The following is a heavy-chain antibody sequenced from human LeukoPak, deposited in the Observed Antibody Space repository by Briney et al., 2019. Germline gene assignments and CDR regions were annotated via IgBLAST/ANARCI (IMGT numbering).Heavy chain of an antibody. CDR2: ISMGASFT. CDR3: ARGTTALTDV. J-gene: IGHJ6*04. Sequence: PGGCLRLSCAASASPFSSYSMNWVRQAPGKWLEWVSSISMGASFTYYAASVKGRFTIPRDNAKNSLYLQMNSLRAEDTAVYYCARGTTALTDVWGKGTTVTVSS. V-gene: IGHV3-21*01. D-gene: IGHD2-21*02. CDR1: ASPFSSYS.